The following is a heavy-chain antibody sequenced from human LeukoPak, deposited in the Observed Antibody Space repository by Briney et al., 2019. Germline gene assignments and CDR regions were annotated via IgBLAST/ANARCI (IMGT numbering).Heavy chain of an antibody. Sequence: GGSLRLSCAASGFTFSSYAMSWVRQAPGKGLEWVSAISGSGGSTYYADSVKGRFTISRDNSKNTLYLQMNSLRAEDTAVYYCVKGGYSYGYSNFDYWGQGTLVTVSS. V-gene: IGHV3-23*01. CDR3: VKGGYSYGYSNFDY. D-gene: IGHD5-18*01. CDR2: ISGSGGST. CDR1: GFTFSSYA. J-gene: IGHJ4*02.